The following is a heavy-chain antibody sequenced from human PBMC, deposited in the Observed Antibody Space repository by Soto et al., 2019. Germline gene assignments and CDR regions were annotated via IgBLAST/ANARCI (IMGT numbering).Heavy chain of an antibody. CDR3: ARDGSDYYDSSGYSQVGP. D-gene: IGHD3-22*01. V-gene: IGHV1-46*01. J-gene: IGHJ5*02. CDR1: GYTFTSYY. Sequence: GASVKVSCKASGYTFTSYYMHWVRQAPGQGLEWMGIINPSGGSTSYAQKFQGRVTMTRDTSTSTVYMELSSLRSEDTAVYYCARDGSDYYDSSGYSQVGPWGQGTLVTVSS. CDR2: INPSGGST.